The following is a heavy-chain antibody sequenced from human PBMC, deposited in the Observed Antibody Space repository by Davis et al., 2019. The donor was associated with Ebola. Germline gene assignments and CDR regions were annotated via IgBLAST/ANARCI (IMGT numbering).Heavy chain of an antibody. D-gene: IGHD5-12*01. Sequence: ASVKVSCKASGYTFTSYDINWVRQATGQGLEWMGWINPNSGGTNYAQKFQGWVTMTRDTSISTAYMELSRLRSDDTAVYYCARGGIRYSGYDFLSDWGQGTLVTVSS. J-gene: IGHJ4*02. CDR1: GYTFTSYD. CDR3: ARGGIRYSGYDFLSD. CDR2: INPNSGGT. V-gene: IGHV1-2*04.